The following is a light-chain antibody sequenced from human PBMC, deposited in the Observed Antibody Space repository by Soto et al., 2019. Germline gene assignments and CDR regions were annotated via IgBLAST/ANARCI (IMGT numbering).Light chain of an antibody. CDR1: SSNIGANYD. Sequence: QSVLTQPPSVSVAPGQRVTISCTGSSSNIGANYDVRWYQQLPGAAPKLLIYANSNRPSGVPDRFSASKSGTSASLAITGLQAEDEADYYCQSYDSSLSIVIFGGGTKLTVL. CDR2: ANS. CDR3: QSYDSSLSIVI. V-gene: IGLV1-40*01. J-gene: IGLJ2*01.